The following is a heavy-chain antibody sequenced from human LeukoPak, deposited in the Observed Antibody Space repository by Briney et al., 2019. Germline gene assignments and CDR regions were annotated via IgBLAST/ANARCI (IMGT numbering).Heavy chain of an antibody. CDR1: GYTFTSYG. Sequence: ASVKVSCKASGYTFTSYGISWVRQAPGQGLEWMGWISAYNGNTNYAQKLQGRVTMTTDTSTSIAYMELRSLRSDDTAVYYCARVPTIFGVVITGRYGMDVWGQGTTVTVSS. D-gene: IGHD3-3*01. CDR3: ARVPTIFGVVITGRYGMDV. CDR2: ISAYNGNT. J-gene: IGHJ6*02. V-gene: IGHV1-18*01.